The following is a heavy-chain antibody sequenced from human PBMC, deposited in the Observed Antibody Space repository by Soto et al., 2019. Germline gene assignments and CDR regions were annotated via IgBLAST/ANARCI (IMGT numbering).Heavy chain of an antibody. CDR1: GDSLGNYY. D-gene: IGHD3-9*01. CDR3: ARADYEILTGSYAMDV. CDR2: VSSSGNT. Sequence: SETLSLTCTVSGDSLGNYYWFWIRQPVGKGLEGIGRVSSSGNTNANPTLNSRATMSIDTSKNQFSLRLRSVTAADTAVYYCARADYEILTGSYAMDVWGQGTTVTVSS. J-gene: IGHJ6*02. V-gene: IGHV4-4*07.